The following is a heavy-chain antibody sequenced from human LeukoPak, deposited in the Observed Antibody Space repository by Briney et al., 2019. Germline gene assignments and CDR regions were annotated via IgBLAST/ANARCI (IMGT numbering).Heavy chain of an antibody. D-gene: IGHD6-19*01. CDR1: GYTLTELS. Sequence: GASVKVSCKVSGYTLTELSMHWVRQAPGKGLEWMGGFDPEDGETIYAQKFQGRVTMTEDTSTDTAYMELRSLTSDDTAVYYCARDTGAVAGPYDYYYSAMDVWGQGTTVTVSS. V-gene: IGHV1-24*01. CDR3: ARDTGAVAGPYDYYYSAMDV. CDR2: FDPEDGET. J-gene: IGHJ6*02.